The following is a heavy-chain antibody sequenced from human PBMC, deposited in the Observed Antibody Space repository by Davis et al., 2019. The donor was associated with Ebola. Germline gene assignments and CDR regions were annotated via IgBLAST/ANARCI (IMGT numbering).Heavy chain of an antibody. CDR1: GFTFSSYS. CDR2: ISSSSYI. Sequence: PGGSLRLSCAASGFTFSSYSMNWVRQAPGKGLEWVSSISSSSYIYYADSVKGRFTISRDNAKNSLYLQMNSLRAEDTAVYYCARGLDFWSGYYGCYFDYWGQGTLVTVSS. D-gene: IGHD3-3*01. V-gene: IGHV3-21*01. CDR3: ARGLDFWSGYYGCYFDY. J-gene: IGHJ4*02.